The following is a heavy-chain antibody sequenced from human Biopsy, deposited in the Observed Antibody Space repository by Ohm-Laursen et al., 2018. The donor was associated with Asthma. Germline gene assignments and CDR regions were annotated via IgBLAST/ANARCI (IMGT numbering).Heavy chain of an antibody. CDR2: ISNDGSSK. Sequence: FLRLSCSASGFTFGSYGLHWVRQAPGKGLEWVALISNDGSSKYYADSVKGRFTISRDISKNTLYLQMNSLRAEDTAVYYCARSDCGSGGYCYIPFYFWGQGTLVTVSS. CDR1: GFTFGSYG. CDR3: ARSDCGSGGYCYIPFYF. V-gene: IGHV3-30*03. J-gene: IGHJ4*02. D-gene: IGHD2-21*02.